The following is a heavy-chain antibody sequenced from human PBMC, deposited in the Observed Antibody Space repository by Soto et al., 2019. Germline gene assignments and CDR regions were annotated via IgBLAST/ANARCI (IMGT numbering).Heavy chain of an antibody. Sequence: QVQLVQSGAEVKKPGSSVKVSCKASGDTFSSYTITWVRQAPGQGLEWMGRIIPILGIANYAQKFQGRVTITADKSTSTAYMGLSSLRSEDTAIYYCAREISGSSTWGAGMDVWGQGTTVTVSS. CDR2: IIPILGIA. CDR1: GDTFSSYT. CDR3: AREISGSSTWGAGMDV. J-gene: IGHJ6*02. V-gene: IGHV1-69*08. D-gene: IGHD2-2*01.